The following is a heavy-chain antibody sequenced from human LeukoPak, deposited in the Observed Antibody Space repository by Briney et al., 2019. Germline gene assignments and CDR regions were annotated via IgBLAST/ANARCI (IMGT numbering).Heavy chain of an antibody. CDR3: ARGGDGYNWNY. D-gene: IGHD5-24*01. CDR2: IIPILGIA. V-gene: IGHV1-69*04. CDR1: GYTFTSYA. Sequence: SVKVSCKASGYTFTSYAISWVRQAPGQGLEWMGRIIPILGIANYAQKFQGRVTITADKSTSTAYMELSSLRPEDTAVYYCARGGDGYNWNYWGQGTLVTVSS. J-gene: IGHJ4*02.